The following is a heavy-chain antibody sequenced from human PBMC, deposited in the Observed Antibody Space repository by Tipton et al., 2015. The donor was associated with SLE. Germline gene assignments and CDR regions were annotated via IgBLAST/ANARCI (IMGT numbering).Heavy chain of an antibody. CDR1: GGSFSGYY. J-gene: IGHJ6*02. D-gene: IGHD5-24*01. Sequence: TLSLTCAVYGGSFSGYYWSWIRQPPGKGLEWIGEINHSGSTNYNPSLKSRVTISVDTSKNQFSLKLSSVTAADTAVYYCARSLQSNYYGMDVWGQGTTVTVSS. CDR3: ARSLQSNYYGMDV. CDR2: INHSGST. V-gene: IGHV4-34*01.